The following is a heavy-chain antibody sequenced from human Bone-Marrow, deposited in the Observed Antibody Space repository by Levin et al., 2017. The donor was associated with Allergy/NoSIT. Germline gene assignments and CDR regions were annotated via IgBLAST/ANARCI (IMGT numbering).Heavy chain of an antibody. D-gene: IGHD3-10*01. CDR3: ARHAPYGAGFSI. V-gene: IGHV5-51*01. CDR2: IYPGDSDT. CDR1: GYRFSDYW. J-gene: IGHJ3*02. Sequence: NAGGSLRLSCKGFGYRFSDYWIGWVRQMPGKGLEWMGLIYPGDSDTRYSPSFQGQVSFSADRSLNIAYLHWRSLKAADTATYYCARHAPYGAGFSIWGQGTMVTVSS.